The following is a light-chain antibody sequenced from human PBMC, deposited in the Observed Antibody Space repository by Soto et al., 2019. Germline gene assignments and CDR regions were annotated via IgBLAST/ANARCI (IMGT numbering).Light chain of an antibody. CDR1: SSYVGSYNL. J-gene: IGLJ1*01. CDR2: EGR. Sequence: QSALTQPASVSGSPGQSITISCTGTSSYVGSYNLVSWYQQHPGKAPKLMIYEGRKRPAGVSNRFSGSKSGNTASLTISGLQAEDEADYYCCSYAGSSTYVFGTGTKVTVL. V-gene: IGLV2-23*01. CDR3: CSYAGSSTYV.